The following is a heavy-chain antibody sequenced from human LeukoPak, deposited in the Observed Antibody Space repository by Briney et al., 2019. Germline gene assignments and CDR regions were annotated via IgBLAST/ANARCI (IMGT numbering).Heavy chain of an antibody. D-gene: IGHD4-17*01. Sequence: SETLSLTCTVSGGSISSGGYYWSWIRQHPGKGLEWIGYIYYSGSTYYNPSLKSRVTISVDTSKNQFSLKLSSVTAADTAVYYCARDEYGWFDPWGQGALVTVSS. J-gene: IGHJ5*02. V-gene: IGHV4-31*03. CDR3: ARDEYGWFDP. CDR2: IYYSGST. CDR1: GGSISSGGYY.